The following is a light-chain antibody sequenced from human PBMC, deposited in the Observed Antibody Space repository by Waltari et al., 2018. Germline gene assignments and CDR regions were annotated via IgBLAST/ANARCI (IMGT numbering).Light chain of an antibody. CDR1: TSDVGGYNY. J-gene: IGLJ3*02. V-gene: IGLV2-11*01. Sequence: SALTQPRSVSGSPGQSVTISCTGTTSDVGGYNYVSRYQHHPGKAPKLMIFDVTQRPAWVPARFSGSTSADTASLTISGLQAEDEADYCCCSFAGTSTWVFGGGTKVTVL. CDR2: DVT. CDR3: CSFAGTSTWV.